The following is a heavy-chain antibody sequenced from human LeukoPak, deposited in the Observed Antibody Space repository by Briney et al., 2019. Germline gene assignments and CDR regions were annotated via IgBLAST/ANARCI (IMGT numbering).Heavy chain of an antibody. D-gene: IGHD3-22*01. CDR1: GFTFSNAW. J-gene: IGHJ6*03. CDR3: VGMYYYDSSADYYMDV. CDR2: IKSKTDGGTT. V-gene: IGHV3-15*01. Sequence: GGSLRLSCAASGFTFSNAWMSWVRQAPGKGLEWVGRIKSKTDGGTTDYAAPVKGRFTISRDDSKNTLYLQMNSLKTEDTAVYYCVGMYYYDSSADYYMDVWGKGTTVTVSS.